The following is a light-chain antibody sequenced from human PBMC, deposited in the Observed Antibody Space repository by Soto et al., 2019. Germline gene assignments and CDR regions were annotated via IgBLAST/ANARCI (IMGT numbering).Light chain of an antibody. J-gene: IGLJ1*01. CDR1: SSDVGGHKY. V-gene: IGLV2-8*01. CDR2: EVS. CDR3: SSYAGSSNV. Sequence: QSALTQPASVSGSPGQSITISCTGTSSDVGGHKYVSWYQQHPDKAPKVLIFEVSKRPSGVPDRFSGSKSGNTASLTVSGLQAEDEADYYCSSYAGSSNVFGTGTKLTVL.